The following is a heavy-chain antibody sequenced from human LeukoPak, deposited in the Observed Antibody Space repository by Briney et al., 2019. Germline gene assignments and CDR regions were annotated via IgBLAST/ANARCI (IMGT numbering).Heavy chain of an antibody. CDR3: ARKQKVSSDYSPY. Sequence: GGSLRLSCAASGFTFSDYYMSWIRQAPGKGQEWVSYISSSGSTIYYADSVKGRFTISRDNAKNSLYLQMNSLRAEDTAVYYCARKQKVSSDYSPYWGQGTLVTVSS. D-gene: IGHD1-26*01. CDR1: GFTFSDYY. J-gene: IGHJ4*02. V-gene: IGHV3-11*01. CDR2: ISSSGSTI.